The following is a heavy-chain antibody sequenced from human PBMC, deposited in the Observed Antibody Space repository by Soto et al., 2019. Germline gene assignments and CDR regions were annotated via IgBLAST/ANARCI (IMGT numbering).Heavy chain of an antibody. Sequence: SVKVSCKASGGTFSSYAISWVRQAPGQGLEWMGGIIPIFGTANYAQKFQGRVTITADESTSTAYMELSSLRSEDTAVYYCARDSKKDRSRSLLLEFDYWGQGTLVTVSS. CDR3: ARDSKKDRSRSLLLEFDY. CDR1: GGTFSSYA. V-gene: IGHV1-69*13. D-gene: IGHD1-1*01. CDR2: IIPIFGTA. J-gene: IGHJ4*02.